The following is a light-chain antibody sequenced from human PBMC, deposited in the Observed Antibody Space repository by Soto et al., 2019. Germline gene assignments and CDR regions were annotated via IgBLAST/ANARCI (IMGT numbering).Light chain of an antibody. V-gene: IGLV2-14*01. Sequence: QSALTQPASVSGSPGQSITVSCTGTSSDVGGYNSVSWYQQHPSKTPKLMIFEVNNRPSGVSNRVSGSKSGNTASLTISGLQAEDEADYYCTSYTNSNTYVFGTGTKLTVL. CDR2: EVN. J-gene: IGLJ1*01. CDR1: SSDVGGYNS. CDR3: TSYTNSNTYV.